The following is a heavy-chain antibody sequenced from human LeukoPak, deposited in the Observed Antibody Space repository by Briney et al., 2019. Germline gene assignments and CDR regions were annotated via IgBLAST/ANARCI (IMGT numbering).Heavy chain of an antibody. Sequence: HPGGSLRLSCVASGFTFNTYAMTWVRQAPGKGLEWVSGISWDSGTIGYADSVKGRFTISRDNAKNALYLQMNSLRVEDTALYYCAKDMSVGYSFADYFDYWGQGILVTVSS. J-gene: IGHJ4*02. CDR2: ISWDSGTI. CDR3: AKDMSVGYSFADYFDY. V-gene: IGHV3-9*01. CDR1: GFTFNTYA. D-gene: IGHD5-18*01.